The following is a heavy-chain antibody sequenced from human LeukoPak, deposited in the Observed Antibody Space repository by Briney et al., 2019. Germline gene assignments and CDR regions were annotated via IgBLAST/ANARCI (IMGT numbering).Heavy chain of an antibody. CDR2: IWYDGSNK. CDR1: GFTFSSYG. Sequence: GGSLRLSCAASGFTFSSYGMHWVRQAPGKGLEWVAVIWYDGSNKYYADSVKGRFTISRDNSKNTLYLQMNSLRAEDTAVCYCARGRTSGGSPVGWFDPWGQGTLVTVSS. CDR3: ARGRTSGGSPVGWFDP. D-gene: IGHD2-15*01. J-gene: IGHJ5*02. V-gene: IGHV3-33*01.